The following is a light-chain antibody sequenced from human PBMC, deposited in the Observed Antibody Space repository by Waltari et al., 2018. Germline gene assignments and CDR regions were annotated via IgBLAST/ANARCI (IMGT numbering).Light chain of an antibody. Sequence: ITCRASQSISSWLAWYQQKPGKAPKLLIYKASSLESGVPSRFSGSGSGTEFTLTISSLQPDDFATYYCQQYNSYSYTFGQGTKLEIK. CDR3: QQYNSYSYT. CDR1: QSISSW. J-gene: IGKJ2*01. CDR2: KAS. V-gene: IGKV1-5*03.